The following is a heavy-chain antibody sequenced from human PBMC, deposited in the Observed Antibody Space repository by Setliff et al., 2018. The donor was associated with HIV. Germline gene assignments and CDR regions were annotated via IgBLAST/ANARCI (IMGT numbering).Heavy chain of an antibody. CDR2: IYYSGST. CDR1: GGSISSYY. CDR3: ARAAGNTGPFDL. Sequence: SETLSLTCTVSGGSISSYYWSWIRQPPGKGLEWIGYIYYSGSTNYNPSLKSRVTMSVDTSKNQFSLKLTSVTASDTAVYYCARAAGNTGPFDLWGQGSPVTVSS. V-gene: IGHV4-59*08. J-gene: IGHJ4*02. D-gene: IGHD4-17*01.